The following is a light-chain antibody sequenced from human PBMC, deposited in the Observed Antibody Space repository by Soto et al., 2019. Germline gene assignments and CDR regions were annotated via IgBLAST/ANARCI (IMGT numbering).Light chain of an antibody. CDR2: AAS. CDR3: QHYNSYSEA. Sequence: DIQMTQSPSSLSASVGDRVTITCRASQSISSYLNWYQQKPGKAPKLLIYAASSLQSGVPSRFSGSGSGTEFTLTISSLQPDDFATYYCQHYNSYSEACGQGTKGDI. V-gene: IGKV1-39*01. CDR1: QSISSY. J-gene: IGKJ1*01.